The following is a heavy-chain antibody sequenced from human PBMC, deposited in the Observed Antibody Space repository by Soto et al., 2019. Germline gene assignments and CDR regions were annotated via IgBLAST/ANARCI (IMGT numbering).Heavy chain of an antibody. CDR3: ARGGILAAAPPDY. CDR2: IYYSGST. CDR1: GGSISSGGYY. J-gene: IGHJ4*02. D-gene: IGHD6-13*01. Sequence: QVQLQESGPGLVKPSQTLSLTCTVSGGSISSGGYYWSWIRQHPGKGLEWIGYIYYSGSTYYNPSLKSRVTISVDTSKNQFSLNLSSVTAADTAVYFCARGGILAAAPPDYWGQGTLVTVSS. V-gene: IGHV4-31*03.